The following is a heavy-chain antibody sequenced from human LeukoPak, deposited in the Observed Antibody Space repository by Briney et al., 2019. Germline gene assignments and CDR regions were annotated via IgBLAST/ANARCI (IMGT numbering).Heavy chain of an antibody. V-gene: IGHV3-7*03. J-gene: IGHJ6*02. CDR2: VNRDGSET. Sequence: GGSLRLSCAASGFALSSHWMTWVRQVPGRGPEWVDNVNRDGSETYYLDSVKGRFTISKDNAKNSLYLQMNSLRAEDTALYHCARNNGMDVWGQGTTVIVSS. CDR1: GFALSSHW. CDR3: ARNNGMDV.